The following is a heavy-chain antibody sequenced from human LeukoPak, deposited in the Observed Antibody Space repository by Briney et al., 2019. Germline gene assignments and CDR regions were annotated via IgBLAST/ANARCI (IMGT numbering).Heavy chain of an antibody. CDR1: GFTLDDYA. CDR3: AKDRYSSSSGAFDI. CDR2: ISWNSNSI. J-gene: IGHJ3*02. Sequence: PGGSLRLSCAASGFTLDDYAMHWVRQAPGKGLEWVSGISWNSNSIGYADSVKGRFTISRDNAKNSLYLQMNSLRAEDTALYYCAKDRYSSSSGAFDIWGQGTMVTVSS. D-gene: IGHD6-6*01. V-gene: IGHV3-9*01.